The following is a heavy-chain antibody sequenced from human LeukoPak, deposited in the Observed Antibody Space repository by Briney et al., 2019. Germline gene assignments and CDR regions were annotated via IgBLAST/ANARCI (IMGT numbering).Heavy chain of an antibody. D-gene: IGHD6-19*01. V-gene: IGHV3-9*01. CDR2: ISWNSGSI. J-gene: IGHJ4*02. CDR3: AKGWYSSGWYYFDY. Sequence: HPGGSLRLSCAASGFTFDDYAMHWVRQAPGKGLEWVSGISWNSGSIGYADSVKGRFTISRDNAKNSLYLQMNSLRAEDTALYYCAKGWYSSGWYYFDYWGQGTLVTVSS. CDR1: GFTFDDYA.